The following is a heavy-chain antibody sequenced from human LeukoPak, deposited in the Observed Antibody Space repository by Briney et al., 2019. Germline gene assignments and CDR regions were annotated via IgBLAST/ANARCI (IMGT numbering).Heavy chain of an antibody. D-gene: IGHD2-2*02. CDR3: ARESDSHCSSTSCYTGGWFDP. J-gene: IGHJ5*02. CDR1: GGTFSSYA. V-gene: IGHV1-69*13. Sequence: SVKVSCMASGGTFSSYAISWVRQAPGQGLEWMGGIIPIFGTANYAQKFQGRVTITADESTSTAYMELSSLRSGDTAVYYCARESDSHCSSTSCYTGGWFDPWGQGTLVTVSS. CDR2: IIPIFGTA.